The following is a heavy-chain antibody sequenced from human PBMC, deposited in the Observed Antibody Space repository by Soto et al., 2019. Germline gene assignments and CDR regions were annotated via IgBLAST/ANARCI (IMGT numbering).Heavy chain of an antibody. CDR3: ASSYSSAYREYFQH. CDR2: IYYSGTT. Sequence: SETLSLTCTVSGGSISSSSYYWGWIRQPPGKGLEWIGIIYYSGTTYYNPSLKSGVTISVDTSKNHFSLKLSSVTAADTAVYYCASSYSSAYREYFQHWGQGTLVTVSS. J-gene: IGHJ1*01. CDR1: GGSISSSSYY. V-gene: IGHV4-39*01. D-gene: IGHD6-25*01.